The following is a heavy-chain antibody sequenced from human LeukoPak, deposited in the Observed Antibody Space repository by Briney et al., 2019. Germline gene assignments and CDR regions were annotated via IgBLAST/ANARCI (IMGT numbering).Heavy chain of an antibody. Sequence: GGSLRLSCAPSGFTFSRHGMHWVRQAPGKGLEWVAVIWYDGSNKYYADSVKGRFTISRDNSKNTLYLQMNSLRAEGTAVYYCARDRWELLSFDYWGQGTLVTVSS. CDR3: ARDRWELLSFDY. D-gene: IGHD1-26*01. J-gene: IGHJ4*02. CDR1: GFTFSRHG. CDR2: IWYDGSNK. V-gene: IGHV3-33*08.